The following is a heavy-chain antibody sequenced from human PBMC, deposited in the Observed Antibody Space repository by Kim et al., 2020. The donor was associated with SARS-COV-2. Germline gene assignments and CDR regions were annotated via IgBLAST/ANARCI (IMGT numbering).Heavy chain of an antibody. Sequence: GGSLRLSCAASGFTFSSYAMPWVRQAPGKGLEYVSAISSNGGSTYYANSVKGRFTISRDNSKNTLYLQMGILRAEDMAVYYCARAPGYSSSWYYFDYWGQGTLVTVSS. CDR3: ARAPGYSSSWYYFDY. CDR2: ISSNGGST. D-gene: IGHD6-13*01. V-gene: IGHV3-64*01. J-gene: IGHJ4*02. CDR1: GFTFSSYA.